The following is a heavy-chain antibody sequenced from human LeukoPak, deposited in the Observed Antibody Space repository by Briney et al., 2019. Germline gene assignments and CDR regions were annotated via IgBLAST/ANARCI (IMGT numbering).Heavy chain of an antibody. CDR2: FYSSGST. J-gene: IGHJ1*01. CDR3: ARSSNHYYDSSGVWRSYYEYFQE. Sequence: SETLSLTCSVSGGSISRGTYYSGWIRQPPGKGLEWIGSFYSSGSTYYNPSLKSRVTISVDTSKNQFSLKLSSVTAADTAVYYCARSSNHYYDSSGVWRSYYEYFQEWGQGTLVTVSS. V-gene: IGHV4-39*01. D-gene: IGHD3-22*01. CDR1: GGSISRGTYY.